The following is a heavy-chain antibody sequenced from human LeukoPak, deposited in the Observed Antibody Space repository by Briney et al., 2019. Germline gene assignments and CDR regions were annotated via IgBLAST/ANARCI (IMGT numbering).Heavy chain of an antibody. CDR2: INPSGGST. CDR3: ARDRSDYGGNSGAFDI. V-gene: IGHV1-46*01. Sequence: ASVKVSCKASGYTFTSYYMHWVRQAPGQGLEWMGIINPSGGSTSYAQKFQGRVTVTRDTSTSTVYMELSSLRSEDTAVYYCARDRSDYGGNSGAFDIWGQGTMVTVSS. CDR1: GYTFTSYY. D-gene: IGHD4-23*01. J-gene: IGHJ3*02.